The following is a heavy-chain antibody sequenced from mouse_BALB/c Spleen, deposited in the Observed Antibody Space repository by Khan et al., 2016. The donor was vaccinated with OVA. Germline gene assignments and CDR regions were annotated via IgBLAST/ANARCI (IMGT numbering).Heavy chain of an antibody. CDR2: VDPFSGGT. Sequence: QLQQSGPELMKPGASVKISCKASGYSFTTYYLHWVMQSQGESIEWIGYVDPFSGGTTYKQQFKDNATLNVTQSSSPAYMHRSKLTSEDSAGYYCTRHGYGAWCTYWGQGTLVTVSA. CDR3: TRHGYGAWCTY. J-gene: IGHJ3*01. V-gene: IGHV1S135*01. D-gene: IGHD2-2*01. CDR1: GYSFTTYY.